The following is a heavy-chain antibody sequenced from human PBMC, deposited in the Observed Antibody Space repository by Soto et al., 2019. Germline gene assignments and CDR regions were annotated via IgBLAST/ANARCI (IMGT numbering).Heavy chain of an antibody. Sequence: PGGSLRLSCAASGFTFSTYWMNWVRQAPGKGLVWVSRIDSDGSSTNYADSVKGRFTISRDNAKNTLYLQMNSLRAEDTAVYYCASGYCSGGGRYFALQHWGQGTLVTVSS. J-gene: IGHJ1*01. CDR3: ASGYCSGGGRYFALQH. CDR1: GFTFSTYW. V-gene: IGHV3-74*01. D-gene: IGHD2-15*01. CDR2: IDSDGSST.